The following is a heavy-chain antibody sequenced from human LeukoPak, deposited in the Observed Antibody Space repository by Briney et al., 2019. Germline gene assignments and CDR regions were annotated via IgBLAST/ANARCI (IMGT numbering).Heavy chain of an antibody. J-gene: IGHJ4*02. CDR2: IYRSGST. Sequence: SETLSLTCTVSGVFISSYYWTWLRQPAGKGLEWIGRMYSSGRIYRSGSTNYNPSLKSRVTMSVDTSKNQFSLKLRSVTAADTAVYYCARGSSDFDYWGQGTLVTVSS. V-gene: IGHV4-4*07. CDR3: ARGSSDFDY. CDR1: GVFISSYY.